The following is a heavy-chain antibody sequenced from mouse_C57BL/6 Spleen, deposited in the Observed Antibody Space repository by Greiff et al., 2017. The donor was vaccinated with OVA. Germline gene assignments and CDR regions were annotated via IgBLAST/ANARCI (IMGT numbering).Heavy chain of an antibody. Sequence: QVQLKESGAELVRPGASVTLSCKASGYTFTDYEMHWVKQTPVHGLEWIGAIDPETGGTAYNQKFKGKAILTADKSSSTAYMELRSLTSEDSAVYYCTRRDYYYGSSGFAYWGQGTLVTVSA. CDR3: TRRDYYYGSSGFAY. J-gene: IGHJ3*01. CDR2: IDPETGGT. V-gene: IGHV1-15*01. CDR1: GYTFTDYE. D-gene: IGHD1-1*01.